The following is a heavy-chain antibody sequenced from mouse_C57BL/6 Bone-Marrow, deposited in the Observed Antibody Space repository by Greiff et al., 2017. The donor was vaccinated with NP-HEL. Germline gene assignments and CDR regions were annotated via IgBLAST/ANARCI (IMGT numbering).Heavy chain of an antibody. Sequence: EVKLMESGGDLVKPGGSLKLSCAASGFTFSSYGMSWVRQTPDKRLVWVATISSGGSYTYYPDSVKGRFPTSRANAKNTQYLQMSSLKSEDTAVYYCAGHRRLLRRGFAYWGRGTLVTVSA. CDR2: ISSGGSYT. V-gene: IGHV5-6*01. CDR3: AGHRRLLRRGFAY. D-gene: IGHD1-1*01. CDR1: GFTFSSYG. J-gene: IGHJ3*01.